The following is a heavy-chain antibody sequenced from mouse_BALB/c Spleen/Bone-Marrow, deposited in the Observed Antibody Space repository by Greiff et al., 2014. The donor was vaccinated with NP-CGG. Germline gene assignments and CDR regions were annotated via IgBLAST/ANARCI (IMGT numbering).Heavy chain of an antibody. D-gene: IGHD3-2*01. V-gene: IGHV1-7*01. Sequence: VQLQQPGAELAKPGASVKMSCKASGYTFTSYWMHWVKQRPGQGLEWIGYINPSTGYTEYSQKFKVKATLTADKSSSTAYMQLSSLTAEDSAVYYCVRSTGAMDYWGQGTSVTVSS. CDR1: GYTFTSYW. CDR3: VRSTGAMDY. CDR2: INPSTGYT. J-gene: IGHJ4*01.